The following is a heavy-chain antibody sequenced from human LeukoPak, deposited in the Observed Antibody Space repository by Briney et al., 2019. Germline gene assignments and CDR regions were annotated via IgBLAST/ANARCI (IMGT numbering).Heavy chain of an antibody. J-gene: IGHJ6*04. Sequence: SETLSLTCAVYGGSFSGYYWSWIRQPPGKGLEWIGEINHSGSTNYNPSLKSRVTISVDTSKNQFSLKLSSVTAADTAVYYCAGRSLIRGAVWGKGTTVTVSS. CDR2: INHSGST. V-gene: IGHV4-34*01. CDR1: GGSFSGYY. CDR3: AGRSLIRGAV. D-gene: IGHD3-10*01.